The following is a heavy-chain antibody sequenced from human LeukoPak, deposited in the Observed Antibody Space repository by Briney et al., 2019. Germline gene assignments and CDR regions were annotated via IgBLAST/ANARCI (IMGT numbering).Heavy chain of an antibody. CDR1: GFTFDDYG. Sequence: GGSLRLSCAASGFTFDDYGMSWVRQAPGKGLEWVSGINWNGGTTGYADSVKGRFTISRDNAKNSLYLQMNSLRAEDTALYFCAREGSGSPHYGMDVWGQGTTVTVSS. CDR3: AREGSGSPHYGMDV. CDR2: INWNGGTT. J-gene: IGHJ6*02. D-gene: IGHD3-10*01. V-gene: IGHV3-20*04.